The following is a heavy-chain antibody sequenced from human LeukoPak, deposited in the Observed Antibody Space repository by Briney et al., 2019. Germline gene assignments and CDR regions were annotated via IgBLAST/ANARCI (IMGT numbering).Heavy chain of an antibody. V-gene: IGHV1-46*01. J-gene: IGHJ1*01. CDR1: GYTFTSYC. CDR2: INPSGGST. D-gene: IGHD6-13*01. Sequence: ASVKVSCKASGYTFTSYCMHWVRQAPGQGLEWMGIINPSGGSTSYAQKFQGRVTMTRDTSTSTVYMELSSLRSEDTAVYYCARPHRDSSSWSPAEYFQHWGQGTLVTVSS. CDR3: ARPHRDSSSWSPAEYFQH.